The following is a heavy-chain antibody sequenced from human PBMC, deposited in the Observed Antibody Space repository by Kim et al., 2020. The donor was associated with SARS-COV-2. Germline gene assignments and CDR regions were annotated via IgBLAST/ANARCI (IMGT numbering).Heavy chain of an antibody. CDR3: ARDEGLQFGFDP. Sequence: SETLSLTCTVSGGSISSYYWSWIRQPPGKGLEWIGYIYYSGSTNYNPSLKSRVTISVDTSKNQFSLKLSSVTAADTAVYYCARDEGLQFGFDPWGQGTLVTVSS. D-gene: IGHD5-12*01. J-gene: IGHJ5*02. CDR1: GGSISSYY. V-gene: IGHV4-59*01. CDR2: IYYSGST.